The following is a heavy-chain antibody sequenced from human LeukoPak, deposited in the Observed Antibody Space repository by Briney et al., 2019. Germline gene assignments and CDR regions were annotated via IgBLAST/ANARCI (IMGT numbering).Heavy chain of an antibody. CDR3: ARDVGGAGSH. Sequence: GGSLRLSCAASGFTFSRYWMHWVRQAPGEGLVWVSRIDEHGTTIDYADSVRDRFTISRDNAKNTLYLHMNSLRAEDTAMYYCARDVGGAGSHWGQGSLVIVSS. V-gene: IGHV3-74*01. CDR1: GFTFSRYW. J-gene: IGHJ4*02. CDR2: IDEHGTTI. D-gene: IGHD3-10*01.